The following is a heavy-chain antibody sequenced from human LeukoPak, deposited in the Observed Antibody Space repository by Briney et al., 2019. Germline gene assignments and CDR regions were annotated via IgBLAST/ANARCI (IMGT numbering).Heavy chain of an antibody. CDR1: GYTFTSYY. D-gene: IGHD2-2*03. Sequence: EASVKVSCRASGYTFTSYYMHWVRQAPGQGLEWMRIINPSGGSTSYAQKFQGRVTMTRDTSTSTVYMELSSLRSEDTAVYYCARRGGYCSSTSCYYDYWGQGTLVTVSS. J-gene: IGHJ4*02. V-gene: IGHV1-46*01. CDR3: ARRGGYCSSTSCYYDY. CDR2: INPSGGST.